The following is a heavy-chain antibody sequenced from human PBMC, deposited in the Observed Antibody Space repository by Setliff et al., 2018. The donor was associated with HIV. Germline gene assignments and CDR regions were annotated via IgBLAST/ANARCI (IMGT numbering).Heavy chain of an antibody. J-gene: IGHJ6*03. CDR2: INHRGST. CDR3: ARCYYNFWSGYPLDYMDV. CDR1: GGSFSGYY. V-gene: IGHV4-34*01. Sequence: SETLSLTCAVYGGSFSGYYWSWIRQPPGKGLEWIGEINHRGSTNCNPSLKSRVSITQHTSKNHFSLSLSSVTAADTAVYYCARCYYNFWSGYPLDYMDVWGKGTTVTVSS. D-gene: IGHD3-3*01.